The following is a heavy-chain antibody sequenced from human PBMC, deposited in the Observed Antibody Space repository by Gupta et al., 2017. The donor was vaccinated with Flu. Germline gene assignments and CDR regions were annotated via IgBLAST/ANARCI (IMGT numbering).Heavy chain of an antibody. J-gene: IGHJ6*02. CDR1: GFTFSSYE. Sequence: EVQLVESGGGLVQPGGSLRLSCAASGFTFSSYEMNWVRQAPGKGLEWVSYISSSGSTIYYADSVKGRFTISRDNAKNSLYLQMNSLRAEDTAVYYCARENEVAARLYYYYGMDVWGQGTTVTVSS. D-gene: IGHD6-6*01. V-gene: IGHV3-48*03. CDR3: ARENEVAARLYYYYGMDV. CDR2: ISSSGSTI.